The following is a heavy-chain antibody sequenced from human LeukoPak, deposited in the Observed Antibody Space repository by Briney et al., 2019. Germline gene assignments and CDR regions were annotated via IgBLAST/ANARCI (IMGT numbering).Heavy chain of an antibody. CDR3: ARDLAVKYSSGWRY. Sequence: ASVTVSCTASGYTFTGYYMHWVRQAPGQGLEWMGWINPNSGGTNYAQKFQGRVTMTRDTSISTAYMELSRLRSDDTAVYYCARDLAVKYSSGWRYWGQGTLVTVSS. CDR1: GYTFTGYY. CDR2: INPNSGGT. V-gene: IGHV1-2*02. D-gene: IGHD6-19*01. J-gene: IGHJ4*02.